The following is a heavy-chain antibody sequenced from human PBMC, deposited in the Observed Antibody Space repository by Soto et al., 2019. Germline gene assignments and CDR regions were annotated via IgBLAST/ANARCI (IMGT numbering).Heavy chain of an antibody. Sequence: ASETLSLTCTVSGGCMSSYYWSWIRQPPGKGLEWIGYIYYSGSTNYNPSLKSRVTISVDTSKNQFSLKLSSVTAADTAVYYCARGLTFGVVNRIYYYMDVWGKGTTVTVSS. CDR3: ARGLTFGVVNRIYYYMDV. J-gene: IGHJ6*03. D-gene: IGHD3-3*01. CDR2: IYYSGST. CDR1: GGCMSSYY. V-gene: IGHV4-59*01.